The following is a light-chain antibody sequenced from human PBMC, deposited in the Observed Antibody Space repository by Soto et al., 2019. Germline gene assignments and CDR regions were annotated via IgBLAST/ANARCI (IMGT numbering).Light chain of an antibody. Sequence: QSVLTQPPSVSGAPGQRVTISCTGSSSNIGAGYDVHWYQQLPGTAPKLLIYGNSNRPSGVPDRFSGSKSGTSASLAITGLQAEDEADYYCQYYESSLSGYVFGPGTKLTVL. CDR3: QYYESSLSGYV. V-gene: IGLV1-40*01. CDR1: SSNIGAGYD. CDR2: GNS. J-gene: IGLJ1*01.